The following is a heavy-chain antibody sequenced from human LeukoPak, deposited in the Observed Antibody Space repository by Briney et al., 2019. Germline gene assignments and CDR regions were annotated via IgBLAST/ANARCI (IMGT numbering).Heavy chain of an antibody. CDR2: IYPGDSDT. D-gene: IGHD5-12*01. V-gene: IGHV5-51*01. Sequence: GESLKISCKGSGYSFTSYWIGWVRQMPGKGLEWMGIIYPGDSDTRYSPSFRGQVTISADKSINTAFLQWSSLKASDTAIYYCATEAGYAKNWFDPWGQGTLVTVSS. J-gene: IGHJ5*02. CDR1: GYSFTSYW. CDR3: ATEAGYAKNWFDP.